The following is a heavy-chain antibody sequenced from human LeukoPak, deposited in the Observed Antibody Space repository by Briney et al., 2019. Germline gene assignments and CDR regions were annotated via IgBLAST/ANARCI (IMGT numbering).Heavy chain of an antibody. V-gene: IGHV1-18*01. CDR3: ARRWGSGIRGAFDI. Sequence: ASVKVSCKASGYTFTTYDISWVRQAPGQGLGWMGWISGNNGKTNYAKKFQVRVTMTTDTSTSTTYMELRSLRSDDTAIYYCARRWGSGIRGAFDIWGQGTMVTVSS. D-gene: IGHD3-10*01. CDR2: ISGNNGKT. CDR1: GYTFTTYD. J-gene: IGHJ3*02.